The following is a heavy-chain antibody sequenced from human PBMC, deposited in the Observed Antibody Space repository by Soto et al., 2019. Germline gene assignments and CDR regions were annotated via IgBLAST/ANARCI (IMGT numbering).Heavy chain of an antibody. CDR1: GFTVSSNY. V-gene: IGHV3-53*01. D-gene: IGHD3-10*01. CDR2: IYSGGST. Sequence: GSLRLSCAASGFTVSSNYMSWVRQAPGKGLEWVSVIYSGGSTYYADSVKGRFTISRDNSKNTLYLQMNSLRAEDTAVYYCASCPYYGSGSYYQQPYYGMDVWGKGTTVTVSS. J-gene: IGHJ6*04. CDR3: ASCPYYGSGSYYQQPYYGMDV.